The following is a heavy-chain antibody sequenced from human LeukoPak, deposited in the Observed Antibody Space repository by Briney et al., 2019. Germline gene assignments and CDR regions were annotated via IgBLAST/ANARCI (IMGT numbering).Heavy chain of an antibody. CDR1: GFTFSSYG. J-gene: IGHJ6*02. CDR3: AKDRLYNWNDDPGYYYYYGMDV. CDR2: ISYDGSNK. Sequence: GRSLRLSCAASGFTFSSYGMHWVRQAPGKGLEWVAVISYDGSNKYYADSVKGRFTISRDNSKNTLYLQMNSLRAEDTAVYYCAKDRLYNWNDDPGYYYYYGMDVWGQGTTVTVSS. D-gene: IGHD1-1*01. V-gene: IGHV3-30*18.